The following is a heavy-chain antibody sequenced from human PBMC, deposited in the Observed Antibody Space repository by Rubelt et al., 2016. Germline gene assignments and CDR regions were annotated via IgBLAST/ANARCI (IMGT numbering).Heavy chain of an antibody. J-gene: IGHJ5*02. CDR2: INHRGST. CDR3: ARGGYSFGIDL. Sequence: QVQLQQWGAGLLKPSETLSLTCAVYGGSFSDYYWSWIRQPPGKGLEWIGEINHRGSTKYNPSLKSRVTVSVDTSKNQLSLNLSSKTAADTAVYFCARGGYSFGIDLWGQGTLVTVSS. V-gene: IGHV4-34*01. CDR1: GGSFSDYY. D-gene: IGHD5-18*01.